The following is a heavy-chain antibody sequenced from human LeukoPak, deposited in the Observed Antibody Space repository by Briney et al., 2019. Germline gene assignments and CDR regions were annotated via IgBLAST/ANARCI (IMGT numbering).Heavy chain of an antibody. V-gene: IGHV4-59*01. D-gene: IGHD6-13*01. J-gene: IGHJ5*02. CDR3: ASGVTAAGSS. Sequence: PSETLSLTCTVSGDSITTYYWSWIRQSPGKGLEWIGYINYIGSTNYNPSLKNRVTISADISKSQFSLRLRSVTAADTAVYFCASGVTAAGSSWGQGTLVTVSS. CDR2: INYIGST. CDR1: GDSITTYY.